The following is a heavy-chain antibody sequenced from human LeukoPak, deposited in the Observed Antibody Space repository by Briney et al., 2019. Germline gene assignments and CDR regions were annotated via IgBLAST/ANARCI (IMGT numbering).Heavy chain of an antibody. CDR3: ARGYYDFWSGYQEGEFDY. Sequence: ASVKVSCKASGYTFTGYYMHWVRQAPGQGLEWMGRINPNSGGTNYAQEFQGRVTMTRDTSISTAYMELSRLRSDDTAVYYCARGYYDFWSGYQEGEFDYWGQGTLVTVSS. D-gene: IGHD3-3*01. CDR1: GYTFTGYY. J-gene: IGHJ4*02. CDR2: INPNSGGT. V-gene: IGHV1-2*06.